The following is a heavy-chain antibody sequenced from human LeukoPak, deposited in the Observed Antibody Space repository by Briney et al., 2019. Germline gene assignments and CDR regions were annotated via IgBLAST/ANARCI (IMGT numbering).Heavy chain of an antibody. D-gene: IGHD3-22*01. V-gene: IGHV3-23*01. J-gene: IGHJ4*02. CDR3: AKGGLYYYDSSGDY. CDR2: ISGSGGST. CDR1: GFTFSSYA. Sequence: PGGSLRLSCAASGFTFSSYAMSWVRQAPGKGLEWVSAISGSGGSTYYADSVKGRFTISRDNSKNTLYLQMNSLRAEDTAVYYCAKGGLYYYDSSGDYWGQGTLVTVSS.